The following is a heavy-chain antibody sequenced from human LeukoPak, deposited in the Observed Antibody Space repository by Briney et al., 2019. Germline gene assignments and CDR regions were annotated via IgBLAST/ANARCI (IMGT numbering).Heavy chain of an antibody. CDR1: GGSISSGSYY. Sequence: SETLSLTCTVSGGSISSGSYYWSWIRQPAGKGLEWIGRIYSSGSTNYNPSLKSRVTVSLDTSKNQFSLKLSSVTAADTAVYYCARGPYYYGSSGYYYYYMDVWGKGTTVTVSS. V-gene: IGHV4-61*02. D-gene: IGHD3-22*01. CDR2: IYSSGST. J-gene: IGHJ6*03. CDR3: ARGPYYYGSSGYYYYYMDV.